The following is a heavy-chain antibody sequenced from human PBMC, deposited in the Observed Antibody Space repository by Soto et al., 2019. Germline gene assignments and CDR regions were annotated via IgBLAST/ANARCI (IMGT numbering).Heavy chain of an antibody. CDR3: ATDRGGGMDV. CDR1: GYTFTSYA. V-gene: IGHV1-3*05. Sequence: QVQLVQSGAEEKKPGASVKVSCKASGYTFTSYAMHWVRQAPGQRLEWMGWINAGNGNTKYSQKFQGRVTITRDTSASTGYEELSSMRSGDTDVYSCATDRGGGMDVCVHGTTVTGFS. D-gene: IGHD3-16*01. J-gene: IGHJ6*02. CDR2: INAGNGNT.